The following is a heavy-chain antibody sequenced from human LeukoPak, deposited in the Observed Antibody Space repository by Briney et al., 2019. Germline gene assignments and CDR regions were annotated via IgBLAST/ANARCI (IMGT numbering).Heavy chain of an antibody. CDR1: GGSFSGYY. V-gene: IGHV4-34*01. CDR2: INHSGST. J-gene: IGHJ4*02. D-gene: IGHD3-10*01. Sequence: SETLSLTCAVYGGSFSGYYWSWIRQPPGKGLEWIGEINHSGSTNYNPSLKSRVTISVDTSKNQFSLKLSSVTAADTAVYYCARLSGWFGERDDYWGQGTLVTVSS. CDR3: ARLSGWFGERDDY.